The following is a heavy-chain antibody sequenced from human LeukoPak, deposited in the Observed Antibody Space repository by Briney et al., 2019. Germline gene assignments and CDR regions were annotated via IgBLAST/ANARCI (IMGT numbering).Heavy chain of an antibody. D-gene: IGHD4-17*01. Sequence: ASVKVSCKASGYTFTSYGISWVRQAPGQGLEWMGWISAYNGNTNYAQKIQSRVTITTDTSTSTAYMELRSLRSDDTAVYFCARDGPVTVTRYGGYYYMDVWGKGTTVTVSS. J-gene: IGHJ6*03. CDR1: GYTFTSYG. V-gene: IGHV1-18*01. CDR2: ISAYNGNT. CDR3: ARDGPVTVTRYGGYYYMDV.